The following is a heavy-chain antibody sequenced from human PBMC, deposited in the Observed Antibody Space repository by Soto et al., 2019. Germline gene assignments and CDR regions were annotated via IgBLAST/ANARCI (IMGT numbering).Heavy chain of an antibody. V-gene: IGHV3-66*01. J-gene: IGHJ4*02. Sequence: ESGGGLVQPGGSLRLSCVASGFTVSANYMSWVRQAPGKGLEWVSVIYSAGGTYHAESVKGRFTISKDNSKNTLYLQMNSLRAEDTAIYYCASPSREGYFDYWGQGTLVTVSP. CDR2: IYSAGGT. D-gene: IGHD1-26*01. CDR1: GFTVSANY. CDR3: ASPSREGYFDY.